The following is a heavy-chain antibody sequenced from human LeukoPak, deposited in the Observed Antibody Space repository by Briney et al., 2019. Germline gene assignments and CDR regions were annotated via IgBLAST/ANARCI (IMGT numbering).Heavy chain of an antibody. CDR1: GYTFTSYG. Sequence: GASVKVSCKASGYTFTSYGISWVRQAPGQGLEWMGWISAYNGNTNYAQELQGRVTMTTDTSTSTAYMELRSLGSDDADVYYCARGTSSGWGDAFDIWGQGTMVTVSS. V-gene: IGHV1-18*01. D-gene: IGHD6-19*01. J-gene: IGHJ3*02. CDR3: ARGTSSGWGDAFDI. CDR2: ISAYNGNT.